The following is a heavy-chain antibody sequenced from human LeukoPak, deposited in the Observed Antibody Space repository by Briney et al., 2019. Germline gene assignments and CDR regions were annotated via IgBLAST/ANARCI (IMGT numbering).Heavy chain of an antibody. CDR2: ISAYNGNT. V-gene: IGHV1-18*01. CDR3: ARDPIPYGVPLTNFDS. CDR1: GYTFTSYG. J-gene: IGHJ4*02. D-gene: IGHD2-2*02. Sequence: GASVKVSCKASGYTFTSYGISWVRQAPGQGLEWMGWISAYNGNTNYAQKLQSRVTMTTDTSTSTAYMEQRSLRSDDTAVYNCARDPIPYGVPLTNFDSWGQGTLVTVSS.